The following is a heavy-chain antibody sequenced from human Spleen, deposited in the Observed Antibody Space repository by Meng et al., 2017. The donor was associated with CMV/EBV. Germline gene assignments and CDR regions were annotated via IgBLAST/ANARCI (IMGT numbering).Heavy chain of an antibody. CDR3: AKASSTYYDFAMDV. Sequence: GESLKISCAASGFNFSSNAMHWVRQAPGKGLEWVALISYDGSDKYYADSVKGRFTISRDNSKNTLYLQMNSLRAEDTAVYYCAKASSTYYDFAMDVWGQGTTVTVSS. J-gene: IGHJ6*02. V-gene: IGHV3-30*04. D-gene: IGHD3-3*01. CDR2: ISYDGSDK. CDR1: GFNFSSNA.